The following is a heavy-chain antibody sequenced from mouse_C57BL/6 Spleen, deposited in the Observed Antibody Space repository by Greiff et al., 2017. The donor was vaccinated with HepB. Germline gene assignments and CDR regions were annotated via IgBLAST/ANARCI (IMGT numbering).Heavy chain of an antibody. J-gene: IGHJ4*01. D-gene: IGHD2-4*01. Sequence: VQLQQSGAELVRPGTSVKVSCKSSGYAFTNYLIEWVKQRPGQGLEWIGVINPGSGGTNYNEKFKGKATLTADKSSSTAYMQLSSLTSEDSAVYFCARGGDDYDVNYAMDYWGQGTSVTVSS. V-gene: IGHV1-54*01. CDR2: INPGSGGT. CDR1: GYAFTNYL. CDR3: ARGGDDYDVNYAMDY.